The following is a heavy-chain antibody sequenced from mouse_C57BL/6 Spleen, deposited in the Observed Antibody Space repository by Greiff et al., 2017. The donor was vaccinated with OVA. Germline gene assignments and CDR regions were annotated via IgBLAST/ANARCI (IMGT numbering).Heavy chain of an antibody. J-gene: IGHJ1*03. CDR1: GFTFSDYY. Sequence: EVKLLESEGGLVQPGSSMKLSCTASGFTFSDYYMAWVRQVPEKGLEWVANINYDGSSTYYLDSLKSRFIISRDNAKNILYLQMSSLKSEDTATYYCARVEGYDWYFDVWGTGTTVTVSS. CDR2: INYDGSST. V-gene: IGHV5-16*01. D-gene: IGHD2-2*01. CDR3: ARVEGYDWYFDV.